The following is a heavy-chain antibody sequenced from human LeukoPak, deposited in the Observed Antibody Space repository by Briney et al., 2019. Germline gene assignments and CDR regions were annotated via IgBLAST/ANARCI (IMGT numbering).Heavy chain of an antibody. D-gene: IGHD6-19*01. CDR1: GFSFSRYW. CDR2: IKHDGSEK. V-gene: IGHV3-7*01. CDR3: GRGGYNSARFWID. J-gene: IGHJ4*02. Sequence: GGSLRLSCAASGFSFSRYWMTWVRQAPGKGLEWVANIKHDGSEKYYGDPMKGRFTISRDNSKNSLYLQVNNLRAEDTAVYYCGRGGYNSARFWIDWGQGTLVTVSS.